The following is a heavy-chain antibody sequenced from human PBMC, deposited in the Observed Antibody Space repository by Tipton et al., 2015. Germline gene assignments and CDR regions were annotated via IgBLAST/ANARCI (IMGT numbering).Heavy chain of an antibody. CDR3: ARQSGTNYDIRSGYWGNYFDY. V-gene: IGHV4-39*01. J-gene: IGHJ4*02. CDR2: VYYTGST. D-gene: IGHD3-3*01. Sequence: TLSLTCTVSGGSITSSAHYWGWIRQPPGKGLEWIGTVYYTGSTYNNLSLKSRVAISVDTSKKQFSLRLTSVTAADTAVYYCARQSGTNYDIRSGYWGNYFDYWGPGTPVTVSS. CDR1: GGSITSSAHY.